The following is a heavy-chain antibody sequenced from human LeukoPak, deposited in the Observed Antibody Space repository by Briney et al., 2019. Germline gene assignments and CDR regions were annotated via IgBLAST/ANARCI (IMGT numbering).Heavy chain of an antibody. CDR1: GFTVSSNY. CDR2: IYSGGST. J-gene: IGHJ4*02. Sequence: EGSLRLSCAASGFTVSSNYMSWVRQAPGKGLEWVSVIYSGGSTYYADSVKGRFTISRHNSKNTLYLQMNSLRAEDTAVYYCARSLTIFGVVTYFDYWGQGTLVTVSS. CDR3: ARSLTIFGVVTYFDY. V-gene: IGHV3-53*04. D-gene: IGHD3-3*01.